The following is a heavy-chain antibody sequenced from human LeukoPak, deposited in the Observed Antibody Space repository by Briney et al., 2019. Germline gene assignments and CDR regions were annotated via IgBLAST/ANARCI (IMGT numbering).Heavy chain of an antibody. V-gene: IGHV4-59*01. CDR1: GGSISSYY. J-gene: IGHJ5*02. CDR2: IYYSGST. CDR3: ARGRKRFDWFDP. Sequence: SETLSLTCTVSGGSISSYYWSWIRQPPGKGLEWIGYIYYSGSTNYNPSLKSRVTISVDTFKNQFSLKLSSVTAADTAVYYCARGRKRFDWFDPWGQGTLVTVSS. D-gene: IGHD3-10*01.